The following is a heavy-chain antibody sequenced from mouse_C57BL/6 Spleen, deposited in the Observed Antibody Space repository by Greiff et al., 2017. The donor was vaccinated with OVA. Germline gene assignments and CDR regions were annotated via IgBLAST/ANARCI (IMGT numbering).Heavy chain of an antibody. CDR2: ISSGGSYT. J-gene: IGHJ1*03. V-gene: IGHV5-6*01. CDR1: GFTFSSYG. CDR3: ARHEEFQGYYEV. Sequence: EVQLVESGGDLVKPGGSLKLSCAASGFTFSSYGMSWVRQTPDKRLAWVATISSGGSYTYYPDSVKGRFTISRDNAKNTLYLQMSRLKSEDTAMYYRARHEEFQGYYEVWGTGTTVTVAS.